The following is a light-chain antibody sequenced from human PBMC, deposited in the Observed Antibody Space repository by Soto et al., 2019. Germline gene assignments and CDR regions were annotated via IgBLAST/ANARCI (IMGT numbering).Light chain of an antibody. J-gene: IGKJ1*01. CDR1: QSGFFSPNDKNY. Sequence: EIVMTQSPDSLAVSLGERATINCKSSQSGFFSPNDKNYLAWCKQRPEQAPELLIRWASTRASGVPDRFSGSGSGTDFTLTVRRLEPEDFAVYYCQQYGNSPGTFGQGTKGDIK. V-gene: IGKV4-1*01. CDR2: WAS. CDR3: QQYGNSPGT.